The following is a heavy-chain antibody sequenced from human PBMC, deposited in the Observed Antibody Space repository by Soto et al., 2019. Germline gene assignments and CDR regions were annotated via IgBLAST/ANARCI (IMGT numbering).Heavy chain of an antibody. Sequence: LSLTCCIYSGSFSGFYWSWIRQPPLKRMEWSGEISQSGSTNYNPSLKSRASISVDTFKNQFSLNLTSVTAADTAVYYCARAPKVSGSSQTRPDFWGQGALLTVSS. V-gene: IGHV4-34*01. CDR3: ARAPKVSGSSQTRPDF. J-gene: IGHJ4*02. D-gene: IGHD6-6*01. CDR1: SGSFSGFY. CDR2: ISQSGST.